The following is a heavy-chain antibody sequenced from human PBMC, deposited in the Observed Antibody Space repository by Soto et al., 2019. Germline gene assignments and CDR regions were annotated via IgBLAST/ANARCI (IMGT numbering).Heavy chain of an antibody. D-gene: IGHD3-9*01. J-gene: IGHJ4*02. CDR3: ARGSYHDILTGPQGVFDY. Sequence: SDTLSLTCTVSGGSVSIGSYYWSWIRQPPGKGLEWIGYIYYSGSTNYNPSLKSRVTISVDTSKNQFSLKLSSVTAADTAAYYCARGSYHDILTGPQGVFDYWGQGTLVTVSS. CDR2: IYYSGST. V-gene: IGHV4-61*01. CDR1: GGSVSIGSYY.